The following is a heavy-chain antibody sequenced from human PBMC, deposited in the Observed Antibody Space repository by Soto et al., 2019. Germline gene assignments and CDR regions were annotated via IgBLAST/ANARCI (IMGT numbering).Heavy chain of an antibody. CDR3: ARRVAAAGPYYYYYGMDV. Sequence: PGESLKISCKGSGYSFTSYWISWVRQMPGKGLEWMGRIDPSDSYTNYSPSFQGHVTISADKSISTAYLQWSSLKASDTAMYYCARRVAAAGPYYYYYGMDVWGQETTVTVSS. D-gene: IGHD6-13*01. CDR2: IDPSDSYT. V-gene: IGHV5-10-1*01. CDR1: GYSFTSYW. J-gene: IGHJ6*02.